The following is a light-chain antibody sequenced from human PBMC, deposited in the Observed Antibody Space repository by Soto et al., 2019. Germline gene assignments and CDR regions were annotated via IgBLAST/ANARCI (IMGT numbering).Light chain of an antibody. CDR3: QQRSNWPT. V-gene: IGKV3-11*01. Sequence: EIVLTQSPATLSLSPGERATLSCRASQSISFYLTWYQHKPGQAPRLLIYDASNRATGIPARFSGSGYGTDFTLSISSLEPEDFAVYSCQQRSNWPTFGQRTRLEIK. J-gene: IGKJ5*01. CDR2: DAS. CDR1: QSISFY.